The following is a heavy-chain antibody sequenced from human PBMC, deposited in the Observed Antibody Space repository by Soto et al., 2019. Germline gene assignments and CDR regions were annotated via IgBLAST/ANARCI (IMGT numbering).Heavy chain of an antibody. CDR2: ISYDGSNK. D-gene: IGHD6-19*01. J-gene: IGHJ4*02. CDR1: GFTFSSYA. CDR3: ARALGQWLVQTDYFDY. V-gene: IGHV3-30-3*01. Sequence: QVQLVESGGGVVQPGRSLRLSCAASGFTFSSYAMHWVRQAPGKGLEWVAVISYDGSNKYYADSVKGRFTISRDNSKNTLYLQMNSQRAEDTAVYYCARALGQWLVQTDYFDYWGQGTLVTVSS.